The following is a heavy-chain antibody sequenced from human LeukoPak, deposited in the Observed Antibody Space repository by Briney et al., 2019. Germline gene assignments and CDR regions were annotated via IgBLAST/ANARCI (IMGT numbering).Heavy chain of an antibody. J-gene: IGHJ6*03. CDR2: IKSDGSST. CDR3: ARGTWATLYYYYMDV. V-gene: IGHV3-74*01. D-gene: IGHD5-24*01. Sequence: GGSLRLSCAASGFTFSSYWMHWVRHAPGKGLVWVSRIKSDGSSTSYADSVKGRFTISRDNAKNTLYLQMNSLRAEDTAVYYCARGTWATLYYYYMDVWGKGTTVTVSS. CDR1: GFTFSSYW.